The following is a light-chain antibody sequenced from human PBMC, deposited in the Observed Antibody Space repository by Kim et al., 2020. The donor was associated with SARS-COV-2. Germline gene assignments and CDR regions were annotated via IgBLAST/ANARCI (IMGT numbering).Light chain of an antibody. V-gene: IGKV2-30*02. CDR3: LQGTHWPYT. J-gene: IGKJ2*01. CDR1: QRLVHSDGNTF. Sequence: PARISCPSLQRLVHSDGNTFLHWFQQRPGQSPRRLFYMVSSRDSGVPDRFLGRGSGTDFTLRISRVGAEDVGIYYCLQGTHWPYTFGQGTKLEIK. CDR2: MVS.